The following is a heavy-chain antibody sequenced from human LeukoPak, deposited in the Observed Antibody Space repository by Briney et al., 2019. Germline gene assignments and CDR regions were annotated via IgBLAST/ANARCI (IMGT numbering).Heavy chain of an antibody. CDR3: ARDQRGYSYVSGDY. CDR1: GFTFSSYA. J-gene: IGHJ4*02. V-gene: IGHV3-30*04. D-gene: IGHD5-18*01. Sequence: GGSLRLSCVASGFTFSSYAMHWVRQAPGKGLEWVAVVSYDGSNKYYADSMKGRFTLSRDNDKNTLFLQMNSLRPEDTAVYYCARDQRGYSYVSGDYWGQGPLVPVSS. CDR2: VSYDGSNK.